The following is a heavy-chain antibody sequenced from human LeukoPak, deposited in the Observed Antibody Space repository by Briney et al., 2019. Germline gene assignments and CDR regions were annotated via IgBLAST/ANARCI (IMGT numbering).Heavy chain of an antibody. CDR2: INHSGNT. Sequence: LETLSLTCAVYGGSFSGYYWSWIRQPPGKGLEWIGEINHSGNTNYNPSLKSRVTISVDTSKNQFSLKLSSVTAADTAVYYCAREGTTPPLGDYYYGMDVWGQGTTVTVSS. CDR3: AREGTTPPLGDYYYGMDV. CDR1: GGSFSGYY. V-gene: IGHV4-34*01. J-gene: IGHJ6*02. D-gene: IGHD1-1*01.